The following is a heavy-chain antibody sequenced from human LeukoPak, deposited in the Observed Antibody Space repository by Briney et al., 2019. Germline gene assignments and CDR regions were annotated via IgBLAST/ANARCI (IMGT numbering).Heavy chain of an antibody. CDR1: GGSIGSYY. V-gene: IGHV4-4*07. Sequence: SETLSLTCTVSGGSIGSYYWSWIRQPAGKGLEWIGRIHTTGSTNYNPSLISRVTMSLDTAKNQLSLKLSSVTAADTAVYYCARDLMHAAAGAFDIWGQGTMVTVSS. J-gene: IGHJ3*02. D-gene: IGHD6-13*01. CDR3: ARDLMHAAAGAFDI. CDR2: IHTTGST.